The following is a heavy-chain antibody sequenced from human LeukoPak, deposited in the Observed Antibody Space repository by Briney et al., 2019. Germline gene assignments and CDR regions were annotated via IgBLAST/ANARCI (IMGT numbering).Heavy chain of an antibody. CDR1: GFTFSSYE. J-gene: IGHJ4*02. CDR2: ISSSSSTI. CDR3: ARDGVATIIRFDY. D-gene: IGHD5-12*01. Sequence: GGSLRLSCAASGFTFSSYEMNWVRQAPGKGLEWISYISSSSSTIYYADSVKGRFTISRDNAKNSLYLQMNSLRAEDTAVYYCARDGVATIIRFDYWGQGTLVTVSS. V-gene: IGHV3-48*01.